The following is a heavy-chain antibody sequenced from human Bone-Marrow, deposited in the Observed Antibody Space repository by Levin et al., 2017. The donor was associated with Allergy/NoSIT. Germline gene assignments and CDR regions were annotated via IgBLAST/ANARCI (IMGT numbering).Heavy chain of an antibody. CDR3: ARGYSSSTPFDY. CDR1: GGSFSGYY. J-gene: IGHJ4*02. D-gene: IGHD6-6*01. Sequence: KPSETLSLTCAVYGGSFSGYYWSWIRQPPGKGLEWSGEINHSGSTNYNPSLKSRVTISVDTSKNQFSLKLSSVTAADTAVYYCARGYSSSTPFDYWGQGTLVTVSS. V-gene: IGHV4-34*01. CDR2: INHSGST.